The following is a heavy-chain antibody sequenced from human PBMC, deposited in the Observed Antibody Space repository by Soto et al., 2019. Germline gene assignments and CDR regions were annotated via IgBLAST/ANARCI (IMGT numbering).Heavy chain of an antibody. V-gene: IGHV3-15*07. D-gene: IGHD3-3*01. Sequence: EVQLVESGGGLVKPGGSLRLSCAASGFTFSNAWMNWVPQAPGKGLVWVGRIKSKTDGGTTDYAAPGKGRFTISRDDSNNTLYLQMNSLKTEVTAVYYCTTLSIKILGVVLMDVWGQGTTVTVSS. CDR3: TTLSIKILGVVLMDV. J-gene: IGHJ6*02. CDR1: GFTFSNAW. CDR2: IKSKTDGGTT.